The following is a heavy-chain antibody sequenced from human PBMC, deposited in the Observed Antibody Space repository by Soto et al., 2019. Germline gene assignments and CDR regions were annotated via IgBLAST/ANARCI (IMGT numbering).Heavy chain of an antibody. J-gene: IGHJ6*03. D-gene: IGHD5-12*01. CDR3: ASSFLGSGYDYPYYYYMDV. CDR1: GDSVSSNSAA. V-gene: IGHV6-1*01. Sequence: SQTLSLTCAISGDSVSSNSAAWNWIRQSPSRGLEWLGRTYYRSKWYNDYAVSVKSRITINPDTSKNQFSLQLNSVTPEDTAVYYCASSFLGSGYDYPYYYYMDVWGKGTTVTVSS. CDR2: TYYRSKWYN.